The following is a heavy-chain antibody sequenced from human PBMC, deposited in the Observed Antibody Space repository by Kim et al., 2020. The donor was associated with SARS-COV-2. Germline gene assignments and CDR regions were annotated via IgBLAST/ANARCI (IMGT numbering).Heavy chain of an antibody. J-gene: IGHJ6*02. CDR1: GFTFSSYA. CDR3: AKAVEHIVVVTAIRPYYYYGMDV. V-gene: IGHV3-23*01. Sequence: GGSLRLSCAVSGFTFSSYAMSWVRQAPGKGLEWVSAISGSGGSTYYADSVKGRFTISRDNSKNTLYLQMNSLRAEDTAVYYCAKAVEHIVVVTAIRPYYYYGMDVWGQGTPVTVSS. D-gene: IGHD2-21*02. CDR2: ISGSGGST.